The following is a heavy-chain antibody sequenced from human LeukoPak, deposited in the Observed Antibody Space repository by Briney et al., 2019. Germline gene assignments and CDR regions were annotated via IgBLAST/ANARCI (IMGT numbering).Heavy chain of an antibody. CDR3: ARANPYDFWSGYYSY. CDR1: GGSISSGGYY. V-gene: IGHV4-31*03. CDR2: IYYSGST. D-gene: IGHD3-3*01. J-gene: IGHJ4*02. Sequence: SQTLSLTCTVSGGSISSGGYYWSWIRHHPGKGLKWIRYIYYSGSTYYNPSLKSRVTISVDTSKNQFSLKLSSVTAADTAVYYCARANPYDFWSGYYSYRGQGTLVTVSS.